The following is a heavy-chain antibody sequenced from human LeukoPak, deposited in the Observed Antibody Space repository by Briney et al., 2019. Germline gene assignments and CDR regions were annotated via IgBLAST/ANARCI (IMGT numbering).Heavy chain of an antibody. CDR3: ASPKY. CDR2: IYYSGST. Sequence: PSETLSLTCAVYGGSFSGYYWSWIRQPPGKGLEWIGYIYYSGSTNYNPSLKSRVTISVDTSKNQFSLKLSSVTAADTAVYYCASPKYWGQGTLVTVSS. CDR1: GGSFSGYY. J-gene: IGHJ4*02. V-gene: IGHV4-59*01.